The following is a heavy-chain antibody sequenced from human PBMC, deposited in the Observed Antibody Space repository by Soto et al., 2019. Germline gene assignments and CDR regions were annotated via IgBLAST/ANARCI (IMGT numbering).Heavy chain of an antibody. CDR1: GFPFSNSW. CDR3: VRDFR. V-gene: IGHV3-74*01. J-gene: IGHJ4*02. CDR2: INGDGSST. Sequence: EVQLVESGGGLVQPGGSLRLCCAASGFPFSNSWMSWVRQAPGKGLVWVSRINGDGSSTNYADSVKGRFTISRDNAMKTLHLQMNSLRVEDTAVYYCVRDFRWGQGTLVTVSS.